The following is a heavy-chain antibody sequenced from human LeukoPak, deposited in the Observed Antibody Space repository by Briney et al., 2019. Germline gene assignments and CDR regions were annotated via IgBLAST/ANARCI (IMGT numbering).Heavy chain of an antibody. V-gene: IGHV3-30*02. Sequence: GGSLRLSCAASGFTFSSYGMHWVRQAPGKGLEWVAFIRYDGSNKYYADSVKGRFTISRDNSKNTLYLQMNSLRAEDTAVYYCAKDRSSGWYYFDYWGQGTLDTVSS. CDR3: AKDRSSGWYYFDY. J-gene: IGHJ4*02. CDR1: GFTFSSYG. CDR2: IRYDGSNK. D-gene: IGHD6-19*01.